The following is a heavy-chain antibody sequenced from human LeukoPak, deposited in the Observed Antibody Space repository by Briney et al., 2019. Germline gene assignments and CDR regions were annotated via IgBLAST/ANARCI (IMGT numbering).Heavy chain of an antibody. J-gene: IGHJ4*02. Sequence: SETLSLTCAVYGDSFSGYYWAWIRLPPEKGLEWIGEINHVGRTNYNPSLKGRVSMSVDTSRSQFSLTVNSVTAVDTAIYFCARLRMGSSRWLFPIDSWGQGVFVSVSS. D-gene: IGHD6-13*01. CDR1: GDSFSGYY. V-gene: IGHV4-34*01. CDR2: INHVGRT. CDR3: ARLRMGSSRWLFPIDS.